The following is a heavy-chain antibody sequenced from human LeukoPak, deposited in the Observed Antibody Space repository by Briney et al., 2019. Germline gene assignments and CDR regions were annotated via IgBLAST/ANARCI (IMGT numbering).Heavy chain of an antibody. V-gene: IGHV4-59*01. CDR2: IYYSGST. CDR1: GGSISSYY. Sequence: SETLSLTCTVSGGSISSYYWSWIRQPPGKGLEWIGYIYYSGSTNYNPSLKSRVTISVDTSKNQFSLKLSSVTAADTAVYYCARDNGDYGSNDAFDIWGQGTMVTVSS. J-gene: IGHJ3*02. CDR3: ARDNGDYGSNDAFDI. D-gene: IGHD4-17*01.